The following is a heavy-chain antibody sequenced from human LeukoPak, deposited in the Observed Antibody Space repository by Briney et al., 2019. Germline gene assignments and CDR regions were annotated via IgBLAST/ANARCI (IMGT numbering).Heavy chain of an antibody. CDR3: ARDGCGSGSYLVLYYYYYMDV. D-gene: IGHD3-10*01. CDR2: IKQDGSEK. CDR1: GFTFSSYW. V-gene: IGHV3-7*01. J-gene: IGHJ6*03. Sequence: GGSLRLSCAASGFTFSSYWMSWVRQAPGKGLEWVANIKQDGSEKYYVDSVKGRFTISRDNAKNSLYLQMNSLRAEDTAVYYCARDGCGSGSYLVLYYYYYMDVWGKGTTVTISS.